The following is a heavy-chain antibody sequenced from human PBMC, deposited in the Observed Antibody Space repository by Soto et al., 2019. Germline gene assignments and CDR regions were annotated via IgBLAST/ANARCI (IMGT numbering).Heavy chain of an antibody. V-gene: IGHV3-48*03. CDR3: ARGSRGSDKYYFDY. CDR2: ISSSCNTI. D-gene: IGHD5-12*01. Sequence: GGSLRLSCAASGFTFSSYEMNWGRQAPGPGLERDSYISSSCNTIHYADSVNGRFTISRDNAKNSLYLQMNSLRAEDTAIYYCARGSRGSDKYYFDYWGQGTLVTVSS. J-gene: IGHJ4*02. CDR1: GFTFSSYE.